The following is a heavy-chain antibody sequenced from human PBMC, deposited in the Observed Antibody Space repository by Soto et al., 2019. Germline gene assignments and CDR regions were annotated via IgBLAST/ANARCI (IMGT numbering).Heavy chain of an antibody. V-gene: IGHV3-30-3*01. CDR1: GFTFSSYA. D-gene: IGHD6-19*01. J-gene: IGHJ2*01. CDR3: ARDHAYSSGWYSAWYFAL. Sequence: ESGGGVVQPGRSLRLSCAASGFTFSSYAMHWVRQAPGKGLEWGAVISYDGSNKYYADSAKGRFTISRDNSKSTLYLQMNSLGAEATAVYYCARDHAYSSGWYSAWYFALWGRGTLVTVSS. CDR2: ISYDGSNK.